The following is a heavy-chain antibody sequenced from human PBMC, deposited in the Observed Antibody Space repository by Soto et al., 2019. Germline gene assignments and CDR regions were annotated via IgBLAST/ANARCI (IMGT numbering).Heavy chain of an antibody. CDR1: GFTFSSYG. J-gene: IGHJ3*02. Sequence: QVQLVESGGGVVQPGRSLRLSCAASGFTFSSYGMHWVRQAPGKGLEWVAVIWYDGSNKYYADSVKGRFTISRDNSKNTLYLQMNSLRAEDTAVYYCASLVVAAAALNAFDIWGQGTMATVSS. CDR3: ASLVVAAAALNAFDI. V-gene: IGHV3-33*01. CDR2: IWYDGSNK. D-gene: IGHD2-15*01.